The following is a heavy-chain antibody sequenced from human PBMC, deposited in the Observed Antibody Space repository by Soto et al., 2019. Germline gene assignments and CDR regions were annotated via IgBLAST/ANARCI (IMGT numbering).Heavy chain of an antibody. Sequence: PGESLKVSCKASGYSFTNYWITWIRQTPCKGLECMGMIDPSDSYSNYSPSFQGHVTMSVDKSISSAYLQFSSLKASDTAMYYCARHRDILSGYSAADNWGQGTQVTVSS. V-gene: IGHV5-10-1*01. CDR2: IDPSDSYS. D-gene: IGHD3-9*01. J-gene: IGHJ4*02. CDR1: GYSFTNYW. CDR3: ARHRDILSGYSAADN.